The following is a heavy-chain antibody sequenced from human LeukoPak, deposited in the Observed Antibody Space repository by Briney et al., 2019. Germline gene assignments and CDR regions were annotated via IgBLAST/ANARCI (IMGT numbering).Heavy chain of an antibody. CDR1: GFAFSTFA. CDR3: AKDRGYSYGISEY. CDR2: ISETGRST. V-gene: IGHV3-23*01. Sequence: GGSLRLSCVASGFAFSTFAMNWVRQAPGKGLEWVSTISETGRSTYYADSVKGQFTISRDNSKNTLYLQMNSLRAEDTAVYYCAKDRGYSYGISEYWGQGTLVTVSS. J-gene: IGHJ4*02. D-gene: IGHD5-18*01.